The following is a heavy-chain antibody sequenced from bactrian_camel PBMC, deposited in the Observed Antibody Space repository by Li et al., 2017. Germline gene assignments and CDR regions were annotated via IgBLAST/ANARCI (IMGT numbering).Heavy chain of an antibody. D-gene: IGHD3*01. CDR2: IDRDGGT. CDR3: AAASSPTGFCYTSAPNGFRY. CDR1: GYPYTFDC. V-gene: IGHV3S53*01. Sequence: HVQLVESGGGSVEAGGSLRLSCAASGYPYTFDCMGWYRQAPGKEREWVTAIDRDGGTIYADSVKGRFTISRDNAANTLYLQMNSLKPEDTAMYFCAAASSPTGFCYTSAPNGFRYWGQGTQVTVS. J-gene: IGHJ6*01.